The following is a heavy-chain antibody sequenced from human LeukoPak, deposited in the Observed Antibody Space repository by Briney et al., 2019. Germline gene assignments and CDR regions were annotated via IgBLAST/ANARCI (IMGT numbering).Heavy chain of an antibody. Sequence: ASVKVSCKASGGTFSSYAISWVRQAPGQGLEWMGRITPIFGTANYAQKFQGRVTITTDESTSTAYMELSSLRSEDTAVYYCARDTHYYDSTPYYFDYWGQGTLVTVSS. D-gene: IGHD3-22*01. CDR1: GGTFSSYA. V-gene: IGHV1-69*05. J-gene: IGHJ4*02. CDR3: ARDTHYYDSTPYYFDY. CDR2: ITPIFGTA.